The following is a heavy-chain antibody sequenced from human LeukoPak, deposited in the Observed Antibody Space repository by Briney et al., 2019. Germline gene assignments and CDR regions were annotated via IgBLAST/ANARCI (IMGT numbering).Heavy chain of an antibody. D-gene: IGHD3-10*01. CDR3: ATAYYYATAD. CDR1: RFAFSNYW. CDR2: IKPDGSDK. V-gene: IGHV3-7*01. Sequence: GGSLRLSCAASRFAFSNYWMTWVRQAPGKGLEWVANIKPDGSDKYYVDSVKGRFTISRDNAKNSLYLQMNSLRAEDTAVYYCATAYYYATADWGQGTLVTVSS. J-gene: IGHJ4*02.